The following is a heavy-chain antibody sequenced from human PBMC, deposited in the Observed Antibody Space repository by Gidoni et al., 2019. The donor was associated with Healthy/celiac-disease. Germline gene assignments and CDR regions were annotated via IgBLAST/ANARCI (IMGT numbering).Heavy chain of an antibody. CDR2: MSWYGGRT. D-gene: IGHD1-26*01. Sequence: EVQLVESGGVVVQPGGSLRLSCAASGSTLDDYAMHWVRQSPGMGLEWVSRMSWYGGRTYYADSVQGRFTISRDKRKNSLYLQMNSLRAEDNALYYCAKGATPSPKDAFDIWGQGTMVTVSS. CDR3: AKGATPSPKDAFDI. J-gene: IGHJ3*02. CDR1: GSTLDDYA. V-gene: IGHV3-43D*03.